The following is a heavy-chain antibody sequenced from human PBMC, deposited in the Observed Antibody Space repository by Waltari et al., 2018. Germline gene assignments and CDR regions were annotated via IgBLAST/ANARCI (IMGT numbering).Heavy chain of an antibody. CDR2: MQYRGST. D-gene: IGHD4-17*01. CDR3: GRIAFGDDGGYFQY. J-gene: IGHJ1*01. V-gene: IGHV4-39*01. CDR1: GGSITTTYN. Sequence: QLQLQESGPGLVRPSETLSLTCTVSGGSITTTYNWAWIRQPPGKGLEWMGNMQYRGSTFYNPSRMSRVTISLYTSKNQFSLTLTSVDAADTAVYFCGRIAFGDDGGYFQYWGQGTLVTVSS.